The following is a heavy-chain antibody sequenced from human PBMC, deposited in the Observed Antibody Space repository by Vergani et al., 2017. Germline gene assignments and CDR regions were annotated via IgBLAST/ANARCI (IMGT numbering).Heavy chain of an antibody. CDR1: GGTFSSYA. Sequence: QVQLVQSGAEVKKPGSSVKVSCKASGGTFSSYAISWVRQAPGQGLEWMGRIIPILGIANYAQKFQGRVTITADKSTGPAYMELSSLRSEDTAVYYCAGVLEAPGAKIAAAGDYYYYGMDVWGQGTTVTVSS. V-gene: IGHV1-69*04. CDR3: AGVLEAPGAKIAAAGDYYYYGMDV. CDR2: IIPILGIA. J-gene: IGHJ6*02. D-gene: IGHD6-13*01.